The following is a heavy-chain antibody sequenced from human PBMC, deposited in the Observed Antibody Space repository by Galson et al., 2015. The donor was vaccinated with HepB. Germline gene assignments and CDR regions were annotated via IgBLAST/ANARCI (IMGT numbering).Heavy chain of an antibody. CDR2: ISYDGSNK. CDR1: GFTFSSYG. Sequence: SLRLSCAASGFTFSSYGMHWVRQAPGKGLEWVAVISYDGSNKYYADSVKGRFTISRDNSKNTLYLQMNSLRAEDTAVYYCAKVTVSKGDFDYWGQGTLVTVSS. V-gene: IGHV3-30*18. CDR3: AKVTVSKGDFDY. D-gene: IGHD4-11*01. J-gene: IGHJ4*02.